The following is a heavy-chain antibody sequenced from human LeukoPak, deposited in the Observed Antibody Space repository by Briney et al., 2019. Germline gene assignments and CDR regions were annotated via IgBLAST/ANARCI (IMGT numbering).Heavy chain of an antibody. D-gene: IGHD3-3*01. CDR2: IYSGGST. J-gene: IGHJ4*02. CDR3: AGEGRDFWSGLRPG. CDR1: GFTVSSNY. V-gene: IGHV3-66*02. Sequence: GGSLRLSCAASGFTVSSNYMSWVREAPGKGLEGVSVIYSGGSTYYADSVKGRFTISRDNSKNPLYLQMSSLRAEDTAVYYCAGEGRDFWSGLRPGWGQGTLVTVSS.